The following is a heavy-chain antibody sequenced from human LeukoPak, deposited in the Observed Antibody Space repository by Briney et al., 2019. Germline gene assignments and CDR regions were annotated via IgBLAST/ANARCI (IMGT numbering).Heavy chain of an antibody. CDR3: ASPMDAIHKSGQQLLLFDY. Sequence: GASVKVSCKASGGTFSSYAISWVRQAPGQGLEWVGQFIPVLNVAIYAQKFEGRVTVTADKSTNTAHLDLSNLRSDDTAVYYCASPMDAIHKSGQQLLLFDYWGQGTLVTVSS. D-gene: IGHD6-13*01. CDR2: FIPVLNVA. V-gene: IGHV1-69*10. CDR1: GGTFSSYA. J-gene: IGHJ4*02.